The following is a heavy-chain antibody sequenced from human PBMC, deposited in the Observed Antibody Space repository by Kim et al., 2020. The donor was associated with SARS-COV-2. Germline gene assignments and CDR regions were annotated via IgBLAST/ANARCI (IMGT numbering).Heavy chain of an antibody. Sequence: GGSLRLSCAASGFTFSSYAMSWVRQAPGKGLEWVSAISGSGGSTYYADSVKGRFTISRDNSKNTLYLQMNSLRAEDTAVYYCAKSLTKGTIFFPLVDYWGQGTLVTVSS. J-gene: IGHJ4*02. CDR3: AKSLTKGTIFFPLVDY. CDR1: GFTFSSYA. CDR2: ISGSGGST. D-gene: IGHD3-3*01. V-gene: IGHV3-23*01.